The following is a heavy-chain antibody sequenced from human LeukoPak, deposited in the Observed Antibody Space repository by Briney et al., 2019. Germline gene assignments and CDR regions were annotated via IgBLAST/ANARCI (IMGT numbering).Heavy chain of an antibody. CDR1: GFTFSSYW. CDR3: ARDNRRYYYGSGGYLY. D-gene: IGHD3-10*01. J-gene: IGHJ4*02. CDR2: IKQDGSEK. Sequence: GGSLRLSCAASGFTFSSYWMSWVRQAPGKGLEWVANIKQDGSEKYYVDSVKGRFTISRDNAKNSLYLQMNSLRAEDTAVYYCARDNRRYYYGSGGYLYWGQGTLVTVSS. V-gene: IGHV3-7*01.